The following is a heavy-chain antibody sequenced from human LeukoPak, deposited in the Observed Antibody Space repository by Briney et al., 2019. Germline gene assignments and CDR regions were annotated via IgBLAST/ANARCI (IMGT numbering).Heavy chain of an antibody. J-gene: IGHJ4*02. CDR1: GFTFSSYS. CDR3: ARKGITGPIDY. Sequence: QTGGSLRLSCAASGFTFSSYSMNWVRQAPGKGLEWVSYISSSSSTIYYADSVKGRFTISRDNAKNSLYLQMNSLRAEDTAVYYCARKGITGPIDYWGQGTLVTVSS. D-gene: IGHD1-20*01. V-gene: IGHV3-48*04. CDR2: ISSSSSTI.